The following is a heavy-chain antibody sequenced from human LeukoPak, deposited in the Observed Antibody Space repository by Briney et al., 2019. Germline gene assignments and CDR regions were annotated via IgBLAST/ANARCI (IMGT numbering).Heavy chain of an antibody. J-gene: IGHJ3*02. CDR1: GYTFTSYG. CDR2: ISAYNGNT. V-gene: IGHV1-18*01. CDR3: GRGGLTTIFGVVIISRGHAFDI. Sequence: ASVKASCKASGYTFTSYGISWVRQAPGQGLEWMGWISAYNGNTNYAQKLQGRVTMTTDTSTSTAYMELRSLRSDDTAVYYCGRGGLTTIFGVVIISRGHAFDIWGQGTMVTVSS. D-gene: IGHD3-3*01.